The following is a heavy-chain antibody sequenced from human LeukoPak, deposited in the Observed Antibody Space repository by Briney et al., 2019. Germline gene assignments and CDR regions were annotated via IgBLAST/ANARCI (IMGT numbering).Heavy chain of an antibody. J-gene: IGHJ2*01. V-gene: IGHV3-15*01. CDR1: GFTFSNAW. CDR2: IKSKTDGGTT. D-gene: IGHD3-9*01. CDR3: TTSGSYDILTGYYPFYWYFDL. Sequence: PGGSLRLSCAASGFTFSNAWMSWVRQAPGKGLEWVGRIKSKTDGGTTDYAAPVKGRFTISRDDSKNTLYPQMNSLKTEDTAVYYCTTSGSYDILTGYYPFYWYFDLWGRGTLVTVSS.